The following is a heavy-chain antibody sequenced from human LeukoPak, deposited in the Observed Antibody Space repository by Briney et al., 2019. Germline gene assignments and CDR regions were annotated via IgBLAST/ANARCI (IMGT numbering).Heavy chain of an antibody. Sequence: ASVKVSCKPSGYASNAYGISWVRQAPGRGLEWLGWISGYNYNTNYAQMFRGRVTMTIDTSTITAYMELRSLTSDDTAVYYCARDKSVATAPRHPFDYWGQGTLITASS. V-gene: IGHV1-18*01. CDR1: GYASNAYG. J-gene: IGHJ4*02. CDR3: ARDKSVATAPRHPFDY. D-gene: IGHD5-12*01. CDR2: ISGYNYNT.